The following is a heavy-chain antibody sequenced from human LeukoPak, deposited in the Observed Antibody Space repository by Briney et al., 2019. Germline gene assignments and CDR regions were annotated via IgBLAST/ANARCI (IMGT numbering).Heavy chain of an antibody. V-gene: IGHV3-21*01. J-gene: IGHJ4*02. CDR2: ISSSSSYI. D-gene: IGHD3-22*01. CDR3: ARLKYYYDSSGYLLFDY. CDR1: GFTFSSYS. Sequence: GGSLRLSCAASGFTFSSYSMNWVRQAPGKGLEWVSSISSSSSYIYYADSVKGRFTISRDNAKNSLYLQMNSLRAEDTAVYYCARLKYYYDSSGYLLFDYWGQGTLVTVSS.